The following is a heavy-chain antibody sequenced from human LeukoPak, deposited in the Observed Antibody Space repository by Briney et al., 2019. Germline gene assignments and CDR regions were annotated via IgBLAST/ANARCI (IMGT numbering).Heavy chain of an antibody. CDR3: ARNRDYGENFDY. CDR2: IYYSGST. Sequence: PSETLSLTCTVSGGSISSYYWSWIRQPPGKGLEWIGYIYYSGSTNYNPSLKSRVTISVDTSKNQFSLKLSSVTAADTAVYSCARNRDYGENFDYWGQGTLVTVSS. J-gene: IGHJ4*02. V-gene: IGHV4-59*01. CDR1: GGSISSYY. D-gene: IGHD4-17*01.